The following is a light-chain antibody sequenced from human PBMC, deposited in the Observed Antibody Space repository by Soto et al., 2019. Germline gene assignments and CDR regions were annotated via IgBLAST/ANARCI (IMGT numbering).Light chain of an antibody. Sequence: IGLTQSPGILSLSPGDRVTLSCRASQTVSSYYLGWYQQKPGQAPRLLIYGASIRDTGIPDRFSGSGSGTDVTLTISRLEPEDFAVYYCQQYGSSPFTFGHGTKVDIK. J-gene: IGKJ3*01. CDR1: QTVSSYY. V-gene: IGKV3-20*01. CDR2: GAS. CDR3: QQYGSSPFT.